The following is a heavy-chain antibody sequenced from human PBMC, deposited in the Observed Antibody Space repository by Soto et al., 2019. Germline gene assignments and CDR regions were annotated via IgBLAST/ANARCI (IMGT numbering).Heavy chain of an antibody. Sequence: GGSLRLSCAASGFTVSSNYMSWVRQAPGKGLEWVSVIYSGGSTYYADSVKGRFTISRDNSKNTLYLQMNSLRAEDTAVYYCARDRGYCSSTSCSATHWFDPWGQGTLVTVSS. D-gene: IGHD2-2*01. J-gene: IGHJ5*02. CDR1: GFTVSSNY. V-gene: IGHV3-66*01. CDR2: IYSGGST. CDR3: ARDRGYCSSTSCSATHWFDP.